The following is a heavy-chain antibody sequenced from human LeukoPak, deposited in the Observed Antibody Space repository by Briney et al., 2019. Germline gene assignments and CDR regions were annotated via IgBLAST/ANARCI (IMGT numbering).Heavy chain of an antibody. Sequence: PSETLSLTCTVSGGSISGSSYYWGWIRQPPGTGLEWIGSIYYSGSTYYNPSLKSRVTISVDTSKNQFSLKLSSVTAADTAVYYCARKSLDRRTYNWNYYRPLNWFDPWGQGTLVTVSS. V-gene: IGHV4-39*07. CDR1: GGSISGSSYY. CDR3: ARKSLDRRTYNWNYYRPLNWFDP. D-gene: IGHD1-7*01. J-gene: IGHJ5*02. CDR2: IYYSGST.